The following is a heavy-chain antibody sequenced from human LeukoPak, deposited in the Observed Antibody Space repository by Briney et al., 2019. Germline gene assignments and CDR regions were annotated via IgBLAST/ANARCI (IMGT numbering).Heavy chain of an antibody. Sequence: SETLSLTCTVSGGSISSYYWSWIRQPPGKGLEWIGYIYYSGSTSYNPSLKSRVTISVDTSKNQFSLELRSATAADTAVYYCARAIQYYFGSGSYYNGLGFDYWGQGTLVTVSS. CDR3: ARAIQYYFGSGSYYNGLGFDY. CDR1: GGSISSYY. J-gene: IGHJ4*02. CDR2: IYYSGST. V-gene: IGHV4-59*12. D-gene: IGHD3-10*01.